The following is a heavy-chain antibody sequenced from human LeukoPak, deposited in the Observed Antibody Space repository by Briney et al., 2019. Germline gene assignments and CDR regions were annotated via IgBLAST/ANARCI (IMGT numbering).Heavy chain of an antibody. Sequence: PGGSLRLSCAASGFTFSSYAMSWVRQAPGKGLEWVSLTSGSGGSTYYADSVKGRFTISRDNSKNTLYLQMNSLRAEDTAVYYCARPVSGSSLYYFDYWGQGTLVTVSS. D-gene: IGHD1-26*01. V-gene: IGHV3-23*01. CDR1: GFTFSSYA. J-gene: IGHJ4*02. CDR2: TSGSGGST. CDR3: ARPVSGSSLYYFDY.